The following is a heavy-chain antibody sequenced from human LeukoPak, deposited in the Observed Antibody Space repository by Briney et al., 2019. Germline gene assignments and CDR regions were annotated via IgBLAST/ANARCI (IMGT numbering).Heavy chain of an antibody. Sequence: PSETLSLTCTVSGGSISSYYWSWIRQPPGKGLEWIGYIYYSGSTNYNPSRRSRVTISVDTSKNQFSLKLSSVTAADTAVYYCASGRDGLHTFDYWGQGTLVTVSS. CDR2: IYYSGST. CDR1: GGSISSYY. J-gene: IGHJ4*02. V-gene: IGHV4-59*01. D-gene: IGHD5-24*01. CDR3: ASGRDGLHTFDY.